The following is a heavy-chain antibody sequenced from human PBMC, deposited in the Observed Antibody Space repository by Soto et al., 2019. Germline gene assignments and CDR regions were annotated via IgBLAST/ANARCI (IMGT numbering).Heavy chain of an antibody. Sequence: ASVKVSCKASGYTFTSYYMHWVRQAPGQGLEWMGIINPSGGSTRYAQKFQGRVTMTRDTSTSTVYMELSSLRSEDTAVYYCATSQLVVIYFDYWGQGTLVTVSS. V-gene: IGHV1-46*01. CDR1: GYTFTSYY. D-gene: IGHD3-22*01. J-gene: IGHJ4*02. CDR3: ATSQLVVIYFDY. CDR2: INPSGGST.